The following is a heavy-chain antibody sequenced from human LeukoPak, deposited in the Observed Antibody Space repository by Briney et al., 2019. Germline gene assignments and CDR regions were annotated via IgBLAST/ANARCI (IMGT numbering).Heavy chain of an antibody. V-gene: IGHV4-61*02. J-gene: IGHJ4*02. CDR3: ARDRVDYDFWSGPFDY. D-gene: IGHD3-3*01. CDR2: IYTSGST. Sequence: PSQTLSPTCTVSGGSISSGSYYWSWIRQPAGKGLEWIGRIYTSGSTNYNPSLKSRVTISVDTSKNQFSLKLSSVTAADTAVYYCARDRVDYDFWSGPFDYWGQGTLVTVSS. CDR1: GGSISSGSYY.